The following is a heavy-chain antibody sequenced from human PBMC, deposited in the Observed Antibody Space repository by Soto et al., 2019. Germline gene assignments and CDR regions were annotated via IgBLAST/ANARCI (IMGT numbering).Heavy chain of an antibody. J-gene: IGHJ6*02. CDR3: ARARMDYDFWSGYNYYYYGMDV. Sequence: KTSETLSLTCTVSGGSISSGGYYWSWIRQHPGKGLEWIGYIYYSGSTYYNPSLKSRVTISVDTSKNQFSLKLSSVTAADTAVYYCARARMDYDFWSGYNYYYYGMDVWGQGTTVTVSS. CDR2: IYYSGST. D-gene: IGHD3-3*01. CDR1: GGSISSGGYY. V-gene: IGHV4-31*03.